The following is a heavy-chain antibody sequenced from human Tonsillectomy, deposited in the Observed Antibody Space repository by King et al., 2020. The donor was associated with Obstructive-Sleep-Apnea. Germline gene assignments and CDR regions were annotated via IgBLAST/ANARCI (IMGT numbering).Heavy chain of an antibody. J-gene: IGHJ4*02. CDR1: GFTVSSNY. D-gene: IGHD6-13*01. CDR3: AGAGRAAAWFDY. CDR2: FYSGGST. V-gene: IGHV3-66*01. Sequence: VQLVESGGGLVQPGGSLRLSCAASGFTVSSNYMSWVRQAPGKGLEWVSVFYSGGSTYYADSVKGRFTISRDNYKNTLYLQMNSLGAEDTAVYYCAGAGRAAAWFDYWGQGTLVTVSS.